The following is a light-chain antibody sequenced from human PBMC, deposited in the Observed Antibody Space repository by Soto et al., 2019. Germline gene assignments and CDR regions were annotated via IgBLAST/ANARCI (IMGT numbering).Light chain of an antibody. CDR3: GSYGSSLFV. J-gene: IGLJ1*01. CDR1: SSDIGGYNY. CDR2: EVS. V-gene: IGLV2-14*01. Sequence: QSALTQPASVSGSPGQSITISCTGTSSDIGGYNYVSWYQQHPGKAPKLMIYEVSNRPSGVSHRFSGSKSGNTASLTISGLQAEDEADYYCGSYGSSLFVFGAGTKLTVL.